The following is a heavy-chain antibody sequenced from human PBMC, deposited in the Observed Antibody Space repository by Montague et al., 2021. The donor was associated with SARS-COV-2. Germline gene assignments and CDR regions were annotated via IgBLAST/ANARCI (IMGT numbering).Heavy chain of an antibody. Sequence: SLRLSCAASGFTFSDYYMSWIRQAPGKGLEWVSYISSSSSFRNYADSVKGRLTISRDNAKNSLYLQMNSLRAEDTAVYFCGRARITFFGVVIGPLDYWGQGTLVTVSS. CDR1: GFTFSDYY. J-gene: IGHJ4*02. CDR2: ISSSSSFR. CDR3: GRARITFFGVVIGPLDY. D-gene: IGHD3-3*01. V-gene: IGHV3-11*05.